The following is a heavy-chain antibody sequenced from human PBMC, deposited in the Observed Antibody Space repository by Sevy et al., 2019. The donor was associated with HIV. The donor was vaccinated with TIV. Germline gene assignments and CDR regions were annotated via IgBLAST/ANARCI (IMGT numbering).Heavy chain of an antibody. CDR3: ARDKRAVVVPAATFDY. CDR1: GFTFSSYA. CDR2: ISYDGSNK. J-gene: IGHJ4*02. D-gene: IGHD2-2*01. Sequence: GGSLRLSCAASGFTFSSYAMHWVRQAPGKGLEWVAVISYDGSNKYYADSVKGRFTISRDNFKNTLYLQMNSLRAEDTAVYYCARDKRAVVVPAATFDYWGQGTLVTVSS. V-gene: IGHV3-30-3*01.